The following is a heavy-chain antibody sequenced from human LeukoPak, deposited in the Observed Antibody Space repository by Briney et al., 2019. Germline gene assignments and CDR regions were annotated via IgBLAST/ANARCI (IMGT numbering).Heavy chain of an antibody. D-gene: IGHD6-19*01. Sequence: GGSLRLSCAASGFTFSTYEMNWVRQAPGKGLEWVSYISRSGSTIYYADSVKGRFTISRDNAKNSLYLQMDSLRAEDTAVYYCASWEWLAYWGQGTLVTVS. V-gene: IGHV3-48*03. CDR2: ISRSGSTI. CDR3: ASWEWLAY. CDR1: GFTFSTYE. J-gene: IGHJ4*02.